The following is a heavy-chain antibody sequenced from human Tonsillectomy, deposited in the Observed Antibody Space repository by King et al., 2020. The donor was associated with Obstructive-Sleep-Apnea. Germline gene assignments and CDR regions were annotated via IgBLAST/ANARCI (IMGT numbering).Heavy chain of an antibody. V-gene: IGHV1-24*01. CDR1: GYTLTELS. J-gene: IGHJ4*02. Sequence: QLVQSGAEVKKPGASAKVSCKVSGYTLTELSMHWVRQAPGKGLEWMGGFDPEDGETIYAQKFQGRVTMTEDTSTDTAYMELSSLRSEDTAVYYCATDVSEYYDSSGNLDYWGQGTLVTVSS. CDR3: ATDVSEYYDSSGNLDY. D-gene: IGHD3-22*01. CDR2: FDPEDGET.